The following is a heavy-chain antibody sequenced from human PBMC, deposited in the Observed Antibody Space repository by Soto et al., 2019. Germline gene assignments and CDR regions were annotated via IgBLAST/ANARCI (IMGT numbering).Heavy chain of an antibody. CDR3: AALWFGELLRYDY. J-gene: IGHJ4*02. Sequence: GGSLRLSCAASGFTFSSYGMHWVRQAPGKGLEWVAVIWYDGSNKYYADSVKGRFTISRDNSKNTLYLQMNSLRAEDTAVYYCAALWFGELLRYDYWGQGTLVTVSS. CDR1: GFTFSSYG. D-gene: IGHD3-10*01. CDR2: IWYDGSNK. V-gene: IGHV3-33*01.